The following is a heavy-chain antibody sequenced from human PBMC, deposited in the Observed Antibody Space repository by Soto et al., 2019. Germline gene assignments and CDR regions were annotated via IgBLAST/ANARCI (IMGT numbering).Heavy chain of an antibody. CDR2: IYYSGST. J-gene: IGHJ4*02. V-gene: IGHV4-39*01. CDR1: GGSISSSSYY. D-gene: IGHD4-17*01. Sequence: SETLSLTCTVSGGSISSSSYYWGWIRQPPGKGLEWIGSIYYSGSTYYNPSLKSRVTISVDTSKNQFSLKLSSVTAADTAVYYCARRHLYGDYDYWGQGTLVTVSS. CDR3: ARRHLYGDYDY.